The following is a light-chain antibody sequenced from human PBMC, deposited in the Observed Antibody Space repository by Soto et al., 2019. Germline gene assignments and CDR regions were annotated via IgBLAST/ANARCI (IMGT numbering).Light chain of an antibody. Sequence: EIVLTQSPGTLSLSPGERATLSCRASQSIGSNYLAWYQQKPGQAPGLLIYGASSRATGIPDRFSGSGSGTDFTLDISRLEPEDFAVYYCQQYASSPLTFGGGTKVEIK. J-gene: IGKJ4*01. CDR3: QQYASSPLT. CDR2: GAS. V-gene: IGKV3-20*01. CDR1: QSIGSNY.